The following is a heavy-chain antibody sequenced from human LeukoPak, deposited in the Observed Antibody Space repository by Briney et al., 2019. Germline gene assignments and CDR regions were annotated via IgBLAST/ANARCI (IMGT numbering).Heavy chain of an antibody. Sequence: KPSDTLSLTCTVSGGSISSYYWSWLRQPPGRGLEWFGYIYYSGSTNYNPSLKSRVTISVDTSKNQFSLKLSSVTAADTAVYYCARGGDTTSSRFDPWGQGTLVTVSS. CDR1: GGSISSYY. CDR3: ARGGDTTSSRFDP. CDR2: IYYSGST. D-gene: IGHD2-21*02. V-gene: IGHV4-59*07. J-gene: IGHJ5*02.